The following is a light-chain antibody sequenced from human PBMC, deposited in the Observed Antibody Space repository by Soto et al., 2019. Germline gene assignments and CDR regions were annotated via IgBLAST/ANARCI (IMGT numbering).Light chain of an antibody. CDR2: DAS. Sequence: VVLTQYPVTLSLPPGEGPTLSCRASQSVSGYLAWYQQKPGQAPRLLIYDASNRATGIPARFSGSGSGTDFTLTISSLEPEDFAVYYCQQRSNWPTFGGGTKVDI. J-gene: IGKJ4*01. CDR1: QSVSGY. V-gene: IGKV3-11*01. CDR3: QQRSNWPT.